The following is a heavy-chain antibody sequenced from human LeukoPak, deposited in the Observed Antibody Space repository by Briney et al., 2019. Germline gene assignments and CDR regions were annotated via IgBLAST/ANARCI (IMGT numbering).Heavy chain of an antibody. CDR3: ARDRDRDGYKRAFDI. CDR1: GGSISSSSYY. D-gene: IGHD5-24*01. CDR2: IYYSGST. J-gene: IGHJ3*02. Sequence: SETLSLTCTVSGGSISSSSYYWGWIRQPPGKGLEWIGSIYYSGSTYYNPSPKGRVTISVDTSKNQFSLKLSSVTAADTAVYYCARDRDRDGYKRAFDIWGQGTMVTVSS. V-gene: IGHV4-39*07.